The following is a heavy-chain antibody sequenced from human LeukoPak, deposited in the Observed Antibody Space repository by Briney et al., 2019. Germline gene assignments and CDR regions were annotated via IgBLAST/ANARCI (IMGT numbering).Heavy chain of an antibody. D-gene: IGHD3-9*01. CDR3: ARIPRYFDWLLLSYFDY. Sequence: PGGSLRLSCAASGFTFSSYAMSWVRQAPGKGLEWVSAISGSGGSTYYADSVKGRFTISRDNSKNTLYLQMNSLRAEDTAVYYCARIPRYFDWLLLSYFDYWGQGTLVTVSS. V-gene: IGHV3-23*01. CDR2: ISGSGGST. CDR1: GFTFSSYA. J-gene: IGHJ4*02.